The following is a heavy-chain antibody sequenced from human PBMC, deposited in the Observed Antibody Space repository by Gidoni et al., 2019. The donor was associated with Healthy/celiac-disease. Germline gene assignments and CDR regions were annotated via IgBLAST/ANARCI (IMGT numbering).Heavy chain of an antibody. J-gene: IGHJ4*02. D-gene: IGHD3-3*01. V-gene: IGHV2-26*01. CDR1: GFSLSNARLG. CDR3: ARIQTYYDFWSGYYTYYFDY. Sequence: QVTLKESGPVLVKPTETLPLTCTVSGFSLSNARLGVGWIRQPPGKALEWLAHIFSNDEKSYSTSLKSRLTISKDTSKSQVVLTMTNMDPVDTATYYCARIQTYYDFWSGYYTYYFDYWGQGTLVTVSS. CDR2: IFSNDEK.